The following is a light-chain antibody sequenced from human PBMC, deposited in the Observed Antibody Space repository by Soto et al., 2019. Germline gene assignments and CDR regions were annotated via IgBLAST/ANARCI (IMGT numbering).Light chain of an antibody. Sequence: DIPMTQSPSSLSASVGDRVTITCRASQGISNYLAWYQQKPGKVPKLLIYAASTLQSGVPSRFSGSGSGTDFTLTISSLQPEDVATYYCQKYNSAPSLAFGQGTRLVIK. CDR2: AAS. CDR1: QGISNY. J-gene: IGKJ5*01. CDR3: QKYNSAPSLA. V-gene: IGKV1-27*01.